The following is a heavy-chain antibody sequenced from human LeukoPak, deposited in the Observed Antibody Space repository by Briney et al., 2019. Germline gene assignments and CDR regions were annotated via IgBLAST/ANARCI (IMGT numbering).Heavy chain of an antibody. Sequence: ASVTVSCKASGYTFTSYGISWVRQGPGQGLEWMGWISAYNGNANYAQKFQGRVTMTTDTSTNTAYMELRSLRSDDTAVYYCARGLDSGSSGDRFDPWGQGTLVTVSS. D-gene: IGHD1-26*01. V-gene: IGHV1-18*01. CDR2: ISAYNGNA. CDR3: ARGLDSGSSGDRFDP. J-gene: IGHJ5*02. CDR1: GYTFTSYG.